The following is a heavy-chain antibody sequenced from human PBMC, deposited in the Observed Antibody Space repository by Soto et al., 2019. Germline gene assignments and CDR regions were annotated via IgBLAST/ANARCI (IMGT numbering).Heavy chain of an antibody. J-gene: IGHJ6*02. CDR2: IYYSGST. D-gene: IGHD5-12*01. V-gene: IGHV4-59*01. CDR3: ARQVDIVATIHYYYGMDV. CDR1: GGSISSYY. Sequence: SETLSLTCTVSGGSISSYYWTSIRQPPGKGLEWIGYIYYSGSTNYKHSLKSRVTISVDTSKNQFSLKLSSVTAADTTVYYCARQVDIVATIHYYYGMDVWGQGTTVTVSS.